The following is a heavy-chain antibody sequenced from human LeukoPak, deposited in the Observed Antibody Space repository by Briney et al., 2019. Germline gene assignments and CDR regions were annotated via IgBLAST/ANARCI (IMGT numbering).Heavy chain of an antibody. D-gene: IGHD3-10*01. J-gene: IGHJ4*02. CDR2: IYYSGNT. CDR1: GGSISSGDYY. CDR3: ARMSGSGLTDY. Sequence: PSQTLSLTCTVSGGSISSGDYYWSWIRQPPGRGLEWIGYIYYSGNTYYNPSLESRIIISIDTSKSQFSLKLSSVTAADTAFYYCARMSGSGLTDYWGQGTLVTVSS. V-gene: IGHV4-30-4*01.